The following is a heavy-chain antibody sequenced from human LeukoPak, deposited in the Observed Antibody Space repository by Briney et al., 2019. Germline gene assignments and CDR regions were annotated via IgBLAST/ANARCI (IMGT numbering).Heavy chain of an antibody. CDR2: IYYSGST. Sequence: SETLSLTCTVSGGSISSYYWSWLRQPPGQGLEWIGYIYYSGSTNYNPSLKSRVNISVDTSKNQFSLKLSSVTAADTAVYYCARGNKEYYFDYWGQGTLVTVSS. J-gene: IGHJ4*02. CDR3: ARGNKEYYFDY. CDR1: GGSISSYY. D-gene: IGHD1/OR15-1a*01. V-gene: IGHV4-59*01.